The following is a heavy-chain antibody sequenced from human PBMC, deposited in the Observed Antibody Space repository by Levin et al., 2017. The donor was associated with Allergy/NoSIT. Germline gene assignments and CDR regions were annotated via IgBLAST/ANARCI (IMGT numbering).Heavy chain of an antibody. D-gene: IGHD2-15*01. V-gene: IGHV3-11*05. CDR3: AGDPRGYCSDGHCLSGVYFDL. CDR2: IGSSGNT. J-gene: IGHJ2*01. CDR1: GFTFSNYF. Sequence: GGSLRLSCTASGFTFSNYFSNWIRQAPGKGLEWVSYIGSSGNTNYGDSVRGRFTISRDNAKNSVYLQLNSLRAEDTALYYCAGDPRGYCSDGHCLSGVYFDLWGRGTLVTVSS.